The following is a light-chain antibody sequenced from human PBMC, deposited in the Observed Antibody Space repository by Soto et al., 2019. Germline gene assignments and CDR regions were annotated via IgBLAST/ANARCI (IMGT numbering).Light chain of an antibody. V-gene: IGLV1-44*01. J-gene: IGLJ1*01. CDR3: AAWDASLNGRV. CDR1: SSNIGSNP. CDR2: SNN. Sequence: QSVLTQPPSASGTPGQRVTISCSGSSSNIGSNPVNWYQQLPGTDPKLLIYSNNQRPSGVPDRCSGSKSGTYASLVIIGRQSEDEADYYCAAWDASLNGRVFGTGTQLTVL.